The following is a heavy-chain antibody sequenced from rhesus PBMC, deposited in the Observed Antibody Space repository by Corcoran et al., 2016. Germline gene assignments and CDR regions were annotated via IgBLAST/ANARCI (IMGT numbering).Heavy chain of an antibody. CDR1: GGSISDSYY. Sequence: QVRLQESGPGLVKPSETLSLTCAVSGGSISDSYYWNWIRQPPGKGLEGIGYFNGNRARTHYNPTRKRRVTISKNTSKNQCLRKLNAVTAADTAIYYCARDLGYGSGWNNWGQGVRVTVSS. CDR2: FNGNRART. J-gene: IGHJ4*01. CDR3: ARDLGYGSGWNN. V-gene: IGHV4S9*01. D-gene: IGHD6-31*01.